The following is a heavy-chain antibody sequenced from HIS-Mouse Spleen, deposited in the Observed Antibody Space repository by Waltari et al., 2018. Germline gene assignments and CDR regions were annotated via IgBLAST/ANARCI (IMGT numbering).Heavy chain of an antibody. CDR1: GFTFGSYA. J-gene: IGHJ4*02. CDR3: AKGGRPYSSSWYDY. V-gene: IGHV3-23*01. D-gene: IGHD6-13*01. Sequence: EVQLWESGGGLVQPGGSLRLSVAASGFTFGSYAMRWGRQAPGKGLEWVSVISGSGGSTYYADSVKGRFTISRDNSKNTLYLQMNSLRAEDTAVYYCAKGGRPYSSSWYDYWGQGTLVTVSS. CDR2: ISGSGGST.